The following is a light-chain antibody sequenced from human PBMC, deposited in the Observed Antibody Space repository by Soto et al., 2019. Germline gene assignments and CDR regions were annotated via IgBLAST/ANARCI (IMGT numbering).Light chain of an antibody. CDR3: QSYDSSLSGVV. CDR2: GNT. CDR1: SSNIGEGYD. Sequence: QSVLTQPPSVSGAPGQRVTVSCTGSSSNIGEGYDVHWYQKLPGTAPKLLIYGNTNRPSGVPDRFSGSKSGASASLAITGLQAEDEAEYYCQSYDSSLSGVVFGGGTKVTVL. J-gene: IGLJ2*01. V-gene: IGLV1-40*01.